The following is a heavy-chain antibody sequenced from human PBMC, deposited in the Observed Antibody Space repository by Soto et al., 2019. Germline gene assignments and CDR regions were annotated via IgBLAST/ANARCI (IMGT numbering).Heavy chain of an antibody. D-gene: IGHD3-3*01. CDR1: GGSISSYY. V-gene: IGHV4-59*12. J-gene: IGHJ5*02. CDR2: IYYSGST. Sequence: SETLSLTCTVSGGSISSYYWTWIRQPPGKGLEWIGYIYYSGSTNYNPSLKSRVTISVATSKTQFSLKLSSVTAADTAVYYCARDSQPYYDFWSGYYTGWFDPWGQGTLVTVSS. CDR3: ARDSQPYYDFWSGYYTGWFDP.